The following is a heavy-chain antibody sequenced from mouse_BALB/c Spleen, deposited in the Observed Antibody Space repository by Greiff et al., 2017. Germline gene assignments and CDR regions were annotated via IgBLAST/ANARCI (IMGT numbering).Heavy chain of an antibody. Sequence: QVQLQQPGAELVKPGASVKLSCKASGYTFTSYWMHWVKQRPGQGLEWIGEINPSNGRTNYNEKFKSKATLTVDKSSSTAYMQLSSLTSEDSAVYYCARCYRYKFDYWGQGTTLTVSS. CDR3: ARCYRYKFDY. CDR2: INPSNGRT. D-gene: IGHD2-14*01. J-gene: IGHJ2*01. CDR1: GYTFTSYW. V-gene: IGHV1S81*02.